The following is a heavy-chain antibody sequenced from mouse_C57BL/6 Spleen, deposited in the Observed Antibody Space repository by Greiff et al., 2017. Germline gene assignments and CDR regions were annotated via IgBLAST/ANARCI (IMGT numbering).Heavy chain of an antibody. V-gene: IGHV1-55*01. CDR1: GYTFTSYW. Sequence: VKLQQPGAELVKPGASVKMSCKASGYTFTSYWITWVKQRPGQGLEWIGDIYPGSGSTNYNEKFKSKATLTVDTSSSTAYMQLSSLTSEDSAVYYCAREDYGSSSFFDYWGQGTTLTVSS. CDR2: IYPGSGST. J-gene: IGHJ2*01. CDR3: AREDYGSSSFFDY. D-gene: IGHD1-1*01.